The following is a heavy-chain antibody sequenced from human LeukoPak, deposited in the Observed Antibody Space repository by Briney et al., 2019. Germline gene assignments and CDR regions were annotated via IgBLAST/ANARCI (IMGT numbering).Heavy chain of an antibody. CDR3: ARDGQYYFDTPGLYGGLNL. J-gene: IGHJ4*02. CDR2: INQDEI. CDR1: GFTFSSSW. V-gene: IGHV3-7*01. Sequence: GGSLRLSCVASGFTFSSSWMSWVRQGPGKGLEWVASINQDEIHYVDAVKGRFTISRDNAENTLYLQMDSLRAEDTAVYYCARDGQYYFDTPGLYGGLNLWGQGALVTVSS. D-gene: IGHD3-22*01.